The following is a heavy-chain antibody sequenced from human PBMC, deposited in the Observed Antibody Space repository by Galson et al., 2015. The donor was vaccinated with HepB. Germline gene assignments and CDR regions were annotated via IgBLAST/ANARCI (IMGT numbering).Heavy chain of an antibody. CDR1: GFTFSRYA. CDR2: IRDSGAGT. Sequence: SLRLSCAASGFTFSRYAMSWVRQTPGKGLEWVSGIRDSGAGTYYTDSVKGRFTISRDNSKNTLYLQMNSLRVEDTAVYYCARVLIGGSGSYGIRNWFDPWGQGTLVTVSS. D-gene: IGHD3-10*01. J-gene: IGHJ5*02. V-gene: IGHV3-23*01. CDR3: ARVLIGGSGSYGIRNWFDP.